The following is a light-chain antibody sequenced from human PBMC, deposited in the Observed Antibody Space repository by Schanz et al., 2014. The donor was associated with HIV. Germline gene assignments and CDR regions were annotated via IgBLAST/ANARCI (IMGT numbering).Light chain of an antibody. CDR1: QSIGNS. CDR3: QHYDSYSHT. CDR2: GAS. J-gene: IGKJ2*01. V-gene: IGKV1-5*01. Sequence: GDRVIITCRASQSIGNSLAWFQQKPGRAPQLLIYGASALQPGVPTTFSGSGSGTEFTLTISSLQPGDFATYYCQHYDSYSHTFGQGTKLEIK.